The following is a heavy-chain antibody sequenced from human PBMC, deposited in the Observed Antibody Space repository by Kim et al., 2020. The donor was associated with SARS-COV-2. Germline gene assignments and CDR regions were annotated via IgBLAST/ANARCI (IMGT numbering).Heavy chain of an antibody. CDR3: AKDGVSGWFEH. CDR2: IKPDSGKT. Sequence: ASVKVSCKASGYTFGNYGICWVRQAPGQGLEWMGWIKPDSGKTDYAQRFQGRVTLTTDTSTRTASMELRSLTSDDTAIYYCAKDGVSGWFEHWGQGALVT. CDR1: GYTFGNYG. V-gene: IGHV1-18*01. J-gene: IGHJ5*02. D-gene: IGHD6-19*01.